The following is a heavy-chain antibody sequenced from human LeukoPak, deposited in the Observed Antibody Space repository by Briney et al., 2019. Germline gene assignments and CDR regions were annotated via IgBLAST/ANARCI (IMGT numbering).Heavy chain of an antibody. V-gene: IGHV4-34*01. J-gene: IGHJ6*03. CDR3: ARGLTELGTAYYYYMDV. Sequence: SETLSLTRAVYGGSFSGYSWSWIRQSPGKGLEWIADIIHSGSTNYNSSLESRVTISLDTSKNQFSLNLTSVTAADTAVYYCARGLTELGTAYYYYMDVWGKGTTVIVSS. D-gene: IGHD7-27*01. CDR2: IIHSGST. CDR1: GGSFSGYS.